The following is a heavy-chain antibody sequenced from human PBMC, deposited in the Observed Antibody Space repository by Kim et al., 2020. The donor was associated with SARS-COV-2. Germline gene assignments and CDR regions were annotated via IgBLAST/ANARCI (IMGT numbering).Heavy chain of an antibody. CDR3: ARSQGSGSYYRNYYYYGMDV. Sequence: SETLSLTCTVSGGSISSSSYYWGWIRQPPGKGLEWIGSIYYSGSTYYNPSLKSRVTISVDTSKNQFSLKLSSVTAADTAVYYCARSQGSGSYYRNYYYYGMDVWGQGTTVTVSS. J-gene: IGHJ6*02. CDR1: GGSISSSSYY. D-gene: IGHD3-10*01. V-gene: IGHV4-39*01. CDR2: IYYSGST.